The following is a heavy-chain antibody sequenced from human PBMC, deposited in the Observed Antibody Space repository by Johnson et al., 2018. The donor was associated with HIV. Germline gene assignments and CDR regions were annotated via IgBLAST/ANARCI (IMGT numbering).Heavy chain of an antibody. CDR2: ISYDGSNK. J-gene: IGHJ3*02. CDR1: GFTFSSYG. V-gene: IGHV3-30*18. CDR3: AKDNIVVVSRDAFDI. Sequence: VQLVESGGGVVQPGRSLRLSCAASGFTFSSYGMHWVRQAPGKGLEWVAVISYDGSNKYYADSVKGRFTISRDNSKNTLYLQMNSLRAEDTAVYYCAKDNIVVVSRDAFDIWGQGTMVTVSS. D-gene: IGHD2-15*01.